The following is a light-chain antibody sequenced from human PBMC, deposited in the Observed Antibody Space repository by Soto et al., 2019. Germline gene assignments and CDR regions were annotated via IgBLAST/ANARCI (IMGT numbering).Light chain of an antibody. CDR2: GAS. Sequence: EIVMTQSPATLSVSLGEIATLSCRASQSVSSNLAWYQQKPGQAPRLLIYGASTRATGIPARFSGSGSGTEFTLTISSLQSEDFAIYYCQHYNNWPPWTFGQGTKVEIK. CDR1: QSVSSN. J-gene: IGKJ1*01. CDR3: QHYNNWPPWT. V-gene: IGKV3-15*01.